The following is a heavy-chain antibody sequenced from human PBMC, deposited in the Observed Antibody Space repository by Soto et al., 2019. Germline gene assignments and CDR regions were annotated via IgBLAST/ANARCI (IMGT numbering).Heavy chain of an antibody. CDR3: ASLRRWHPFDL. D-gene: IGHD4-17*01. Sequence: EVLLVESGGGLVQPGGSVRLSCAASGFTFSNYWMHWVRRAPGQGLVWVARVNSEGSDTMYADSVKGRFTISRDNAKNTLYLQMNGLRAEDTAVYYCASLRRWHPFDLWGQGTLVTVSS. CDR1: GFTFSNYW. J-gene: IGHJ4*02. V-gene: IGHV3-74*03. CDR2: VNSEGSDT.